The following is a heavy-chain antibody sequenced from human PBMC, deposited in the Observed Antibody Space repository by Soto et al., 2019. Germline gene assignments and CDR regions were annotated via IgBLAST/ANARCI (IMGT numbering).Heavy chain of an antibody. J-gene: IGHJ4*02. CDR3: AKFGQEAWLLGPVGY. CDR1: GFTFSSYA. D-gene: IGHD3-22*01. Sequence: GGSLRLSCAASGFTFSSYAMSWVRQAPGKGLEWVSAISGSGGSTYYADSVKGRFTISRDNSKNTLYLQMNSLRAEDTAVYYCAKFGQEAWLLGPVGYWGQGTLVTVSS. V-gene: IGHV3-23*01. CDR2: ISGSGGST.